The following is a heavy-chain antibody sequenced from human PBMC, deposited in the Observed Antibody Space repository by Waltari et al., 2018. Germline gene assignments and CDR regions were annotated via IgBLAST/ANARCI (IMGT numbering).Heavy chain of an antibody. CDR1: GFTFSSYA. CDR3: AKDALTSSSWTD. CDR2: IRGSGGST. V-gene: IGHV3-23*01. J-gene: IGHJ4*02. D-gene: IGHD6-13*01. Sequence: EVQLLESGGGLVQPGGSLRLSCAASGFTFSSYAMSWVRQAPGKGREWVSGIRGSGGSTYYADSVKGRFTISRDNSKNTLYLQMNSLRAEDTAVYYCAKDALTSSSWTDWGQGTLVTVSS.